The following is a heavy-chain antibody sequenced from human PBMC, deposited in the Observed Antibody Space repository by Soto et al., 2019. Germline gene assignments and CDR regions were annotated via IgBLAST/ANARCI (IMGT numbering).Heavy chain of an antibody. CDR2: RRISGYS. V-gene: IGHV3-21*01. CDR1: GCNFKSYS. Sequence: GGSLRLSWAAAGCNFKSYSINWVRQAPGKRLEWRSCRRISGYSVSTGSARGRCTISRDNARNAGYLQKKSMRDAETTVDLCESDCSGSSSYPGMDVWGQGTTVTVSS. J-gene: IGHJ6*02. D-gene: IGHD2-15*01. CDR3: ESDCSGSSSYPGMDV.